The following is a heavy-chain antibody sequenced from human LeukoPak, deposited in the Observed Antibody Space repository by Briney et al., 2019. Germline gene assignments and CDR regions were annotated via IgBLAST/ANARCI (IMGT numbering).Heavy chain of an antibody. CDR2: IYHSGST. D-gene: IGHD4-11*01. CDR3: ARGTATVITYYYYYMDV. CDR1: GDSISSGYY. V-gene: IGHV4-38-2*01. Sequence: PSETLSLTCAVSGDSISSGYYWGWIRQPPGKALEWIGSIYHSGSTYYNPSLKSRVTISVDTSKNQFSLKLSSVTAADTAVYYCARGTATVITYYYYYMDVWGKGTTVTVSS. J-gene: IGHJ6*03.